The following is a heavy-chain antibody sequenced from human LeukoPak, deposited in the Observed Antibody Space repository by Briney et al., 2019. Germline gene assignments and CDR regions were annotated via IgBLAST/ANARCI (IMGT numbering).Heavy chain of an antibody. CDR3: ARVNYDFWSGYYYNWFDP. CDR1: GFTFSSYG. Sequence: GGSLRLSCAASGFTFSSYGMHWVRQAPGKGLEWVAVISYDGSNKYYADSVKGRFTISRDNAKNTLYLQMNSLRAEDTAVYYCARVNYDFWSGYYYNWFDPWGQGTLVTVSS. V-gene: IGHV3-30*03. D-gene: IGHD3-3*01. J-gene: IGHJ5*02. CDR2: ISYDGSNK.